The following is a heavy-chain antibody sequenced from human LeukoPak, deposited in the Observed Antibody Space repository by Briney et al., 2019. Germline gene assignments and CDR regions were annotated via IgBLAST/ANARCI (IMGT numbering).Heavy chain of an antibody. Sequence: ASVKVSCKASGYTFTSYYMRWVRQAPGQGLEWMGIINPSGGSTSYAQKFQGRVTMTRDTSTSTVYMELSSLRSEDTAVYYCARELIFGDYYYYGMDVWGQGTTVTVSS. CDR2: INPSGGST. CDR1: GYTFTSYY. CDR3: ARELIFGDYYYYGMDV. J-gene: IGHJ6*02. D-gene: IGHD3-3*01. V-gene: IGHV1-46*01.